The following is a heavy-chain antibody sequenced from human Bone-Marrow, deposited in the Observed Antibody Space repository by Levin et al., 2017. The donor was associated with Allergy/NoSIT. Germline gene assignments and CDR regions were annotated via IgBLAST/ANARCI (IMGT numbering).Heavy chain of an antibody. Sequence: ASVKVSCKATGYTFVSYGISWVRQAPGQGLEWMGWISPYNGNTDYAQKFQGRVTMTTDTSTDTASMELRSLRFDDTAVYYCARALGVAVAARGGGNFDYWGQGTLVTVSS. CDR1: GYTFVSYG. CDR3: ARALGVAVAARGGGNFDY. CDR2: ISPYNGNT. D-gene: IGHD6-19*01. J-gene: IGHJ4*02. V-gene: IGHV1-18*01.